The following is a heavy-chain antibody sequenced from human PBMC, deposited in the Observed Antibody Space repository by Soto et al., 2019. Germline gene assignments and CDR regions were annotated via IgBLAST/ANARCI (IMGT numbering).Heavy chain of an antibody. V-gene: IGHV1-46*04. CDR2: INPSGGSTI. Sequence: ASVKVACKASGYTFTSYYMHWVRQAPGQGLEWMGIINPSGGSTIYYADSVKGRFTISRDNAKNSLYLQMNSLRAEDTAVYYYARDIFPSHPRPPFDIWGQGTMVTVSS. D-gene: IGHD3-3*01. J-gene: IGHJ3*02. CDR1: GYTFTSYY. CDR3: ARDIFPSHPRPPFDI.